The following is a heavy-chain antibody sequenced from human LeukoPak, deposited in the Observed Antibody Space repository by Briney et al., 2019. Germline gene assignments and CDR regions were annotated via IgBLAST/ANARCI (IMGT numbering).Heavy chain of an antibody. CDR2: INPNSGGT. CDR3: ARATAVATMKAFDY. CDR1: RYTFTGYY. J-gene: IGHJ4*02. Sequence: ASVKVSCKASRYTFTGYYMHWVRQAPGQGLEWMGWINPNSGGTNYAQKFQGWVTMTRDMSISTAYMELSRLRSDDTAVYYCARATAVATMKAFDYWGQGTLVTVSS. D-gene: IGHD5-12*01. V-gene: IGHV1-2*04.